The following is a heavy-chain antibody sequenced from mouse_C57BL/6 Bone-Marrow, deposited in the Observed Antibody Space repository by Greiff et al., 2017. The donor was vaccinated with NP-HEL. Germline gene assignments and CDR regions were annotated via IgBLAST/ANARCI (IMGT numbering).Heavy chain of an antibody. D-gene: IGHD1-1*01. CDR3: TTFITTVVADY. V-gene: IGHV14-1*01. J-gene: IGHJ2*01. Sequence: EVKLQQSGAELVRPGASVKLSCTASGFNIKDYYMHWVKQRPEQGLEWIGRIDPEDGDTEYAPKFQGKATMTADTSSNTAYLQLSSLTSEDTAVYYCTTFITTVVADYWGQGTTLTVSS. CDR1: GFNIKDYY. CDR2: IDPEDGDT.